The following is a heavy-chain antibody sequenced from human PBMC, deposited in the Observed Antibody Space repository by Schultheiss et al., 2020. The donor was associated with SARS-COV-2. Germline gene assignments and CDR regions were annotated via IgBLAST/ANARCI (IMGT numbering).Heavy chain of an antibody. J-gene: IGHJ4*02. D-gene: IGHD3-10*01. CDR2: INQSGST. V-gene: IGHV4-39*07. CDR1: GDSISSSSYY. CDR3: AKGRGLGSYYAY. Sequence: SQTLSLTCTVSGDSISSSSYYWGWIRQPPGKGLEWIGEINQSGSTIYSPSLKSRVTISLDTSKNQFSLKVNSVTAADTAVYYCAKGRGLGSYYAYWGQGTLVTVSS.